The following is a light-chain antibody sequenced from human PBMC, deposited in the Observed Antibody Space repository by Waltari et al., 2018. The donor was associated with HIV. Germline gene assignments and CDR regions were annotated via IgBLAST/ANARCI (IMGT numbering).Light chain of an antibody. V-gene: IGKV3-15*01. CDR3: QQYNDWPPPET. Sequence: EIVMTQSPATLSVSPGEEATLSCRASQGVSDKLAWYQQKPGQAPRLLIYDASTRATGIPARFSGSGSGTEFTLTISSLQSEDFAVYYCQQYNDWPPPETFGQWTKLDIK. J-gene: IGKJ2*01. CDR2: DAS. CDR1: QGVSDK.